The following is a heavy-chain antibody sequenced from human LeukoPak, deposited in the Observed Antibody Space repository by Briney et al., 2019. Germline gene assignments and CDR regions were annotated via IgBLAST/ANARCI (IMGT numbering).Heavy chain of an antibody. CDR1: GFTFSSYW. CDR3: AKDTGAAGEFDY. Sequence: GGSLRLSCAASGFTFSSYWMSWVRQAPGKGLEWVSYISSSGSTIYYADSVKGRFTISRDNAKNSLYLQMNSLRAEDTALYYCAKDTGAAGEFDYWGQGTLVTVSS. CDR2: ISSSGSTI. V-gene: IGHV3-48*04. D-gene: IGHD6-13*01. J-gene: IGHJ4*02.